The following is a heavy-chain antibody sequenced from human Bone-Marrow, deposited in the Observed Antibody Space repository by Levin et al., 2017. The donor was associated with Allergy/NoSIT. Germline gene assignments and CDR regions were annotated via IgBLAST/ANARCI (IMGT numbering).Heavy chain of an antibody. V-gene: IGHV3-66*01. D-gene: IGHD3-3*01. CDR2: IYSGSIT. CDR1: GFTVSNNY. J-gene: IGHJ6*02. CDR3: ARGVSIFGVVTYAMDV. Sequence: GGSLRLSCAASGFTVSNNYMKWVRQAPGKGLEWVSVIYSGSITYYADSVKGRFTISRDNSKNTLYLQMNSLRAEDTAVYYCARGVSIFGVVTYAMDVWGQGTTVTVSS.